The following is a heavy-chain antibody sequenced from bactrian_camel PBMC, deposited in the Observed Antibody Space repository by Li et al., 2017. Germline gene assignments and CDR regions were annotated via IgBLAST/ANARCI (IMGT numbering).Heavy chain of an antibody. J-gene: IGHJ4*01. D-gene: IGHD2*01. V-gene: IGHV3-3*01. CDR1: GRTSVYYR. CDR2: MTGGARAT. Sequence: VQLVESGGGSVQAGGSLRLSRANAGRTSVYYRVAWFRQGLGKDREAVAAMTGGARATNYGNFVSGRFTISRDKAKNDTVYLQMTSLTPEDTAMYYCLADVGRTDGGYCYPPPYGYSGLGTQVTVS.